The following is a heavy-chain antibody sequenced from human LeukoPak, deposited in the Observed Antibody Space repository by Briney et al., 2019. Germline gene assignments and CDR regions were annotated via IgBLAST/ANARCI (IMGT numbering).Heavy chain of an antibody. Sequence: GGSLRLSCAASGFTFSSYAMHWVRQAPGKGLEYVSAISSNGGSTYYANSVKGRFTISRDNSKNTLYLQMGSLRAEDMAVYYCARGIGPAAGAAWDDGPTFAEYFQHWGQGTLVTVSS. CDR3: ARGIGPAAGAAWDDGPTFAEYFQH. CDR1: GFTFSSYA. V-gene: IGHV3-64*01. D-gene: IGHD6-13*01. J-gene: IGHJ1*01. CDR2: ISSNGGST.